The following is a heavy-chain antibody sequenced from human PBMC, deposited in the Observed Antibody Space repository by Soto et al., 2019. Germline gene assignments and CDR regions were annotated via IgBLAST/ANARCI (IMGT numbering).Heavy chain of an antibody. CDR1: GFTFDDCG. CDR3: AKKGTLSGTGYFDS. CDR2: INWNGGST. Sequence: GSLRLSCAASGFTFDDCGMSWVRQAPGKGLEWVSGINWNGGSTGYADSVKGRFTISRDNAKNTLYLQMNSLRAEDSAVYFCAKKGTLSGTGYFDSWGQGTLVTVSS. V-gene: IGHV3-20*04. J-gene: IGHJ4*02. D-gene: IGHD6-13*01.